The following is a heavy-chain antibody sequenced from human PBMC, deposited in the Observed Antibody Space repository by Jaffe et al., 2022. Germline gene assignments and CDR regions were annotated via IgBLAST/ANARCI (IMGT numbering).Heavy chain of an antibody. D-gene: IGHD2-2*02. Sequence: QVQLVQSGAEVKKPGASVKVSCKASGYTFTSYDINWVRQATGQGLEWMGWMNPNSGNTGYAQKFQGRVTMTRNTSISTAYMELSSLRSEDTAVYYCARWSPHIVVVPAAIIDAFDIWGQGTMVTVSS. CDR3: ARWSPHIVVVPAAIIDAFDI. CDR2: MNPNSGNT. V-gene: IGHV1-8*01. J-gene: IGHJ3*02. CDR1: GYTFTSYD.